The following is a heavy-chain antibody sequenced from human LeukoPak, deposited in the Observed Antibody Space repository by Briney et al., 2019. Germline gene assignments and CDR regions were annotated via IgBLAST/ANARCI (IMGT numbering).Heavy chain of an antibody. J-gene: IGHJ4*02. Sequence: GGSLRLSCAASGFTFSDYYMSWIRQAPGKGLEWVSTIGASASSTYYADSVKGRFTISRDNSKKTLSLQMDSLKAEDTAIYYCVKVGVGTSWYFDCWGQGTLVTVSS. CDR1: GFTFSDYY. CDR3: VKVGVGTSWYFDC. D-gene: IGHD6-13*01. V-gene: IGHV3-23*01. CDR2: IGASASST.